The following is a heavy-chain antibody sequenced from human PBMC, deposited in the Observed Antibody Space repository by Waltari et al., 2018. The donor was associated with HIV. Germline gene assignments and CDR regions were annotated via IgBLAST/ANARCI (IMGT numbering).Heavy chain of an antibody. CDR3: ARLFYYDTTGYINNAFDI. V-gene: IGHV5-51*03. J-gene: IGHJ3*02. CDR1: GYTFTNYW. D-gene: IGHD3-22*01. Sequence: AEVRKSGESLKISCKASGYTFTNYWIAWVRQMSGEGLEWMGIIYPFDSDTRYNPSFEGQITISVDKSLASAYLEWSNLNASDAAIYYCARLFYYDTTGYINNAFDIWGQGTVVTVS. CDR2: IYPFDSDT.